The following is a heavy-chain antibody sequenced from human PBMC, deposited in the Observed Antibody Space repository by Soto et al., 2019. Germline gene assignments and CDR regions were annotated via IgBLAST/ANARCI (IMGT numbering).Heavy chain of an antibody. J-gene: IGHJ4*02. Sequence: QVQLVQSGAEVKKPGASVKVSCKASGYTFTSYAMHWVRQAPGQSLEWMGWINAGYGNTKYSQKFQGRVTITRDTSASTAYMELSSLRSEDTAVYYWARGVGLYYFDYWGKGPMVTVSS. CDR2: INAGYGNT. CDR1: GYTFTSYA. D-gene: IGHD1-26*01. V-gene: IGHV1-3*01. CDR3: ARGVGLYYFDY.